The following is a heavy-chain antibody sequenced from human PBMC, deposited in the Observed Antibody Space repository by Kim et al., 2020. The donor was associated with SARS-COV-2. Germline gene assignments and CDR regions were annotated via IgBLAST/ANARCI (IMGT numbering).Heavy chain of an antibody. CDR3: AREPGGNWYFDL. V-gene: IGHV3-66*01. CDR1: RFTVSSDY. J-gene: IGHJ2*01. Sequence: GGSLRLSCAVSRFTVSSDYMSLVRQAPGKGLEWVSVIYSGGNTYYADSVKGRFTISRDNSNNTLWLQMNSLILDDTAVYYCAREPGGNWYFDLWGLGTLV. D-gene: IGHD2-2*01. CDR2: IYSGGNT.